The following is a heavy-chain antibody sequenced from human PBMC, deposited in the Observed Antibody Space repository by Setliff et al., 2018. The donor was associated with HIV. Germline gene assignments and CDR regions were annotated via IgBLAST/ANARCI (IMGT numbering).Heavy chain of an antibody. Sequence: PSETLSLTCTVSGGSLTGYYWSWIRQPPGKGLEWIGYIYFNGNTNLNPSLESRLTMSVDTSKNSLYLQMNSLRIEDTALYYCAKDMRRGQQLPRGPFDIWGQGTMVTVSS. CDR1: GGSLTGYY. CDR2: IYFNGNT. V-gene: IGHV4-59*01. J-gene: IGHJ3*02. CDR3: AKDMRRGQQLPRGPFDI. D-gene: IGHD6-13*01.